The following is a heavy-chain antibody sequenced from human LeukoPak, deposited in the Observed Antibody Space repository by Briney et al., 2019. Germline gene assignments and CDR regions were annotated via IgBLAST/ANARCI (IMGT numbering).Heavy chain of an antibody. CDR1: GYTFTSYG. V-gene: IGHV1-18*01. Sequence: HGASVKVSCKASGYTFTSYGISWVRQAPGQGLEWMGWISAYNGNTNYAQKLQGRVTMTTDTSTSTACMELRSLRSDDTAVYYCATPSRYSYGYGWFDPWGQGTLVTVSS. J-gene: IGHJ5*02. CDR2: ISAYNGNT. CDR3: ATPSRYSYGYGWFDP. D-gene: IGHD5-18*01.